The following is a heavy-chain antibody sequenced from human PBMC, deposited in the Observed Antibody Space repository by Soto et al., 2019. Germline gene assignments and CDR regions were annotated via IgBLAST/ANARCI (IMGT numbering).Heavy chain of an antibody. CDR1: GFTFSSYA. V-gene: IGHV3-23*01. Sequence: GGSLRLSCAASGFTFSSYAMSWVRQAPGKGLEWVSAISGSGGSTYYADSVKGRFTISRDNSKNTLYLQMDSLRAEDTAVYYCAKTSITMIVVVTNYPDYWGQGPLVTVSS. J-gene: IGHJ4*02. D-gene: IGHD3-22*01. CDR3: AKTSITMIVVVTNYPDY. CDR2: ISGSGGST.